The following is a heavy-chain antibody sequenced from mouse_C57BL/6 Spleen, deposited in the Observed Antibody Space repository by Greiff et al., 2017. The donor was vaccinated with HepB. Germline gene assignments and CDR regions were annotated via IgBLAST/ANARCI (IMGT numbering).Heavy chain of an antibody. D-gene: IGHD2-2*01. J-gene: IGHJ2*01. Sequence: EVMLVESGGDLVKPGGSLKLSCAASGFTFSSYGMSWVRQTPDKRLEWVATISSGGSYTYYPDSVKGRFTISRDNAKNTLYLQMSSLKSEDTAMYYCARPMVTTDYFDYWGQGTTLTVSS. CDR2: ISSGGSYT. V-gene: IGHV5-6*01. CDR1: GFTFSSYG. CDR3: ARPMVTTDYFDY.